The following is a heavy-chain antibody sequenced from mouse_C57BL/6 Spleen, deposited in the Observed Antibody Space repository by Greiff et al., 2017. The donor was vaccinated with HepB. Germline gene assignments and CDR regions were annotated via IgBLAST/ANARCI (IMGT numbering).Heavy chain of an antibody. D-gene: IGHD2-4*01. J-gene: IGHJ3*01. CDR2: ISDGGSYT. CDR3: AREDSDYAWFAY. CDR1: GFTFSSYA. V-gene: IGHV5-4*01. Sequence: EVKVVESGGGLVKPGGSLKLSCAASGFTFSSYAMSWVRQTPEKRLEWVATISDGGSYTYYPDNVKGRFTISRDNAKNNLYLQMSHLKSEDTAMYYCAREDSDYAWFAYWGQGTLVTVSA.